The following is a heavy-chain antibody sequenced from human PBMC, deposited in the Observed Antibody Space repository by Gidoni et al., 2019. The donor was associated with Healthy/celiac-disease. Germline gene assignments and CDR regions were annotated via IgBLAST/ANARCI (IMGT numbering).Heavy chain of an antibody. Sequence: QVQLQESGPGLVKPSETLSLTCTVSGGSISSYYWSWIRQPPGKGLEWIGYIYYSGSTNYNPSLKSRVTISVDTSKNQFSLKLSSVTAADTAVYYCASLTTVTTNWYFDLWGRGTLVTVSS. CDR1: GGSISSYY. CDR2: IYYSGST. J-gene: IGHJ2*01. V-gene: IGHV4-59*01. D-gene: IGHD4-17*01. CDR3: ASLTTVTTNWYFDL.